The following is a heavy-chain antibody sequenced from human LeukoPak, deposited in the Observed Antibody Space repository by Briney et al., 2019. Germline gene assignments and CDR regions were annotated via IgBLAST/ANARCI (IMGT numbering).Heavy chain of an antibody. CDR3: ARRSHTNSSSTSYIYYYMDV. CDR1: GGTFSSHS. D-gene: IGHD6-6*01. V-gene: IGHV1-69*05. J-gene: IGHJ6*03. Sequence: SVKVSCKASGGTFSSHSISWVRQAPGQGLEWMGGIIPIFGTTKYAQKFQGRVTITTDESTSTAYMDLTSLRSEDTAVYYCARRSHTNSSSTSYIYYYMDVWGKGTTVTVTS. CDR2: IIPIFGTT.